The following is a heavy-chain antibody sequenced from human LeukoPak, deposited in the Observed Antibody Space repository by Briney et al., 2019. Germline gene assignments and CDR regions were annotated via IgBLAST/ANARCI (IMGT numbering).Heavy chain of an antibody. J-gene: IGHJ4*02. CDR3: ARERQDKDFWSGGDY. CDR1: GFTFSTYW. Sequence: GGSLRLSCAASGFTFSTYWMSWVRQAPGKGLEWVANIKQDGSEKYYVDSVKGRFTISRDNAKNSLYLQMNTLRPEDTAVYYCARERQDKDFWSGGDYWGQGTLVTVSS. D-gene: IGHD3-3*01. CDR2: IKQDGSEK. V-gene: IGHV3-7*01.